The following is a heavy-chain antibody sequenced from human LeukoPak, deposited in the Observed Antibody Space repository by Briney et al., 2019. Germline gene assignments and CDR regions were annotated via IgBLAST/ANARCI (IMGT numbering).Heavy chain of an antibody. Sequence: GSLRLSCAASGFTFSSYVMSWVRQAPGKGLEWVSAISGSGSSTYYADSVQGRFTVSRDNSKNTLYLQMNSLRAEDTAVYYCAKDGSSSWSPLNFDYWGRGTLVTVSS. CDR2: ISGSGSST. D-gene: IGHD6-13*01. CDR1: GFTFSSYV. CDR3: AKDGSSSWSPLNFDY. J-gene: IGHJ4*02. V-gene: IGHV3-23*01.